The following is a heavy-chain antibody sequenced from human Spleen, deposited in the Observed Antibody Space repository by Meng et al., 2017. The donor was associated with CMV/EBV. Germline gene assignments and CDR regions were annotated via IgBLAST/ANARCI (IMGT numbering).Heavy chain of an antibody. D-gene: IGHD4-17*01. CDR3: ARADAAVTTNFDF. V-gene: IGHV1-18*01. CDR2: VGAGSGET. J-gene: IGHJ4*02. CDR1: GYKFDSYG. Sequence: KASGYKFDSYGITWVRQGPGQGREWVGWVGAGSGETNYGGEFQGRVAVTADTFTKTAYMEMRSLGSDNSAIYYCARADAAVTTNFDFWGQGTLVTVSS.